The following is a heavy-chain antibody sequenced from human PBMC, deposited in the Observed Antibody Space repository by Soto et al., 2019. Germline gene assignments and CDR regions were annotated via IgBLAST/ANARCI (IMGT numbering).Heavy chain of an antibody. CDR2: INHSGST. J-gene: IGHJ6*02. CDR1: GGSFSGYY. D-gene: IGHD6-13*01. CDR3: ARGPISSSWPYYYYYGMDV. Sequence: ETLSLTCAVYGGSFSGYYWSWIRQPPGKGLEWFGEINHSGSTNYNPSLKSRVTISVDTSKNQFSLKLSSVTAADTAVYYCARGPISSSWPYYYYYGMDVWGQGTTVTVSS. V-gene: IGHV4-34*01.